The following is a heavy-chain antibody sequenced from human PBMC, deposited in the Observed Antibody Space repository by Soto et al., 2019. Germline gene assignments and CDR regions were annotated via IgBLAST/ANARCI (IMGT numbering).Heavy chain of an antibody. CDR1: GGSIGSYF. J-gene: IGHJ4*02. CDR3: AREVGATTY. V-gene: IGHV4-59*08. Sequence: PSETLSLTCTASGGSIGSYFWGWIRQPPGKGLEWIGYIYYSGSTNYNPSLKSRVTISVDTSKNQFSLKLSSVTAADTAVYYCAREVGATTYWGQGTLVTVSS. CDR2: IYYSGST. D-gene: IGHD1-26*01.